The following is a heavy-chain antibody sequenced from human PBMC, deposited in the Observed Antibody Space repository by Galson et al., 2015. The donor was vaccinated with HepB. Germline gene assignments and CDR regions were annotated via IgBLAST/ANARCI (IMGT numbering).Heavy chain of an antibody. D-gene: IGHD3-10*01. CDR3: ARTPYYGSGNYYNVWFDS. CDR1: GYIFSNYA. Sequence: SVKVSCKASGYIFSNYALNWVREAPGQGLEWMGGINTDTGNPTYAQAFTGRFVFSLDTSVTTAYLQISSLQAEDTAMYYCARTPYYGSGNYYNVWFDSWGQGTLVTVSS. CDR2: INTDTGNP. V-gene: IGHV7-4-1*02. J-gene: IGHJ5*01.